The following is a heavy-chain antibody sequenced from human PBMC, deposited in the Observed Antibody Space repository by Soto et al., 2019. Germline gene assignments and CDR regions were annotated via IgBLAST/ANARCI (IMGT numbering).Heavy chain of an antibody. CDR2: ISYDGSNK. D-gene: IGHD3-9*01. J-gene: IGHJ5*02. V-gene: IGHV3-30*18. CDR1: GVTFSSYG. CDR3: AKDRLRYFDWLSQPPSGFDP. Sequence: QVQLVESGGGVVQPGRSLRLSCAASGVTFSSYGMHWVRQAPGKGLEWVAVISYDGSNKYYADSVKGRFTISRDNSKNTLYLQMNSLRAEDTAVYYCAKDRLRYFDWLSQPPSGFDPWGQGTLVTVSS.